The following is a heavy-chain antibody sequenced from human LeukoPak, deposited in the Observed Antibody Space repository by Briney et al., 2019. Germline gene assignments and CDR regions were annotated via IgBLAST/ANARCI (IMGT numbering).Heavy chain of an antibody. CDR2: IKNDGSST. D-gene: IGHD3/OR15-3a*01. V-gene: IGHV3-74*01. CDR3: AGLDFGQDY. Sequence: GGSLRLSCAASGFTFSSYWMHWVRQAPGKGLVWVSRIKNDGSSTAYADSVKGRFTISRDNAKNTLYLQMNSLTADDTAVYYCAGLDFGQDYWGQGTLVTVSS. J-gene: IGHJ4*02. CDR1: GFTFSSYW.